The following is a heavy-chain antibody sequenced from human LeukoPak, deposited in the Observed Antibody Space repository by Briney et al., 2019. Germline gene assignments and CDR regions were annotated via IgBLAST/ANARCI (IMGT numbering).Heavy chain of an antibody. CDR3: AKDKRYYDSSGSPYYYYGMDV. CDR1: GFTFSSYA. D-gene: IGHD3-22*01. CDR2: ISGSDGST. Sequence: GSLRLSCAVSGFTFSSYAMSWVRQAPGKGLEWVSVISGSDGSTYYADSVKGRFTISRDNSKNTLHLQMNSLRAEDTAVYYCAKDKRYYDSSGSPYYYYGMDVWGQGTTVTVSS. J-gene: IGHJ6*02. V-gene: IGHV3-23*01.